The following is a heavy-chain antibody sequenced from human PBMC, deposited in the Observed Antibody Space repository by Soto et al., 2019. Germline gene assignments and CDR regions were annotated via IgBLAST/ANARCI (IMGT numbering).Heavy chain of an antibody. V-gene: IGHV3-30-3*01. CDR2: ILSDGGNK. CDR1: GFTFSSYA. CDR3: ARPYSSGWYGDLDY. Sequence: QVQLVESGGGVVQPGRSLRLSCTAFGFTFSSYAMHWVGQAPGKGLAWVAVILSDGGNKYYADSVKGRFTISRDNSKNTTYLQMNSVRDEDTAVYYCARPYSSGWYGDLDYWGQGTLVTVSS. J-gene: IGHJ4*02. D-gene: IGHD6-19*01.